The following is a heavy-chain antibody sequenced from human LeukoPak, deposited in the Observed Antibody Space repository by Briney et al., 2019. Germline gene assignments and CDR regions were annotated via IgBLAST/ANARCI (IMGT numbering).Heavy chain of an antibody. J-gene: IGHJ5*02. CDR1: GFTLSSYG. CDR3: AQDSGPLLLPTNWFDP. Sequence: GGSLRLSCAASGFTLSSYGMNWVRQAPGKGLEWVSFISSSSSYIYYADSVKGRFTISRDNAKNSLYLQMNSLRAEDTALYYCAQDSGPLLLPTNWFDPWGQGTLVTVSS. V-gene: IGHV3-21*04. CDR2: ISSSSSYI. D-gene: IGHD3-22*01.